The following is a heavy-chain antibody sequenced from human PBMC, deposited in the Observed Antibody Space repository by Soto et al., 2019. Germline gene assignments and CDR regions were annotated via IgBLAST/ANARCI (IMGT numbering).Heavy chain of an antibody. CDR1: GDSISSGDYY. J-gene: IGHJ5*01. CDR2: IYYSGNT. D-gene: IGHD3-3*01. CDR3: ARAADRGSGYVNWFDS. V-gene: IGHV4-30-4*01. Sequence: SETLSLTCTVSGDSISSGDYYWSWIRPPPGKGLERIGNIYYSGNTYFNPSLKSRLIISVDTSNNQFSLKVSSVTAADTAVYYCARAADRGSGYVNWFDSWGQGTLVTVSS.